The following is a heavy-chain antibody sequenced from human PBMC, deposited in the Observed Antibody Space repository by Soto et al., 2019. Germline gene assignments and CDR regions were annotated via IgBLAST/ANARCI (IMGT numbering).Heavy chain of an antibody. D-gene: IGHD6-19*01. CDR2: ISGSGVST. Sequence: EVQLLESGGGLVQPGGSLRLSCAASGFTFSSYAMSWVRQAPGKGLEWVSAISGSGVSTYYADSVKGRFTISRDNSKNMLYLQMNSLRAEDTAVYYCAKEEGYSSGWTPFDYWGQGTLVTVSS. CDR3: AKEEGYSSGWTPFDY. V-gene: IGHV3-23*01. J-gene: IGHJ4*02. CDR1: GFTFSSYA.